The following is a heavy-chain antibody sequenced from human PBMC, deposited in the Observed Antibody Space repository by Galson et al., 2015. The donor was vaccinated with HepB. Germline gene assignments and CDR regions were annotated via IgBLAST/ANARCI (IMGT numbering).Heavy chain of an antibody. V-gene: IGHV3-23*01. CDR3: AKDRLNSGSFSLGH. CDR2: IRGSESRT. D-gene: IGHD3-10*01. Sequence: SLRLSCAASGFTFSSDAMTWVREAPGKGLEWVSGIRGSESRTYYADSVKGRFSISRDNSKNTLYLEMNSLRAEDTAVYYCAKDRLNSGSFSLGHCGQGILVTVSS. J-gene: IGHJ4*02. CDR1: GFTFSSDA.